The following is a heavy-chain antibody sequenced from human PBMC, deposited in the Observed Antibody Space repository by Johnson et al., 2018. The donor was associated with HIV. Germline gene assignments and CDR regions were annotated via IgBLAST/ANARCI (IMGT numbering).Heavy chain of an antibody. Sequence: VQLVESGGGVVQPGRSLRLSCAASGFTFSSYAMHWVRQAPGKGLEWVAVISYDGDNEYYADSVKGRFTISRDNSKNTVYLQVNSLSHEDTAVYYCAKRGGVGDVAFDIWGQGTMVTVSS. J-gene: IGHJ3*02. CDR1: GFTFSSYA. CDR2: ISYDGDNE. CDR3: AKRGGVGDVAFDI. D-gene: IGHD3-16*01. V-gene: IGHV3-30*18.